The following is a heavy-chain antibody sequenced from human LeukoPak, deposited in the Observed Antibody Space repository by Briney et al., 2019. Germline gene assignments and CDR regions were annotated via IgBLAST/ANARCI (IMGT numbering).Heavy chain of an antibody. CDR3: ARGPRVHYYDSSGYYYFDY. J-gene: IGHJ4*02. V-gene: IGHV1-69*05. CDR1: GGTFSSYT. CDR2: IIPIFGTA. D-gene: IGHD3-22*01. Sequence: GASVKVSCKASGGTFSSYTISWVRQAPGQGLEWMGGIIPIFGTANYAQKFQGRVTITTDESTSTAYMELSSLRSEDTAVYYCARGPRVHYYDSSGYYYFDYWGQGTLVTVSS.